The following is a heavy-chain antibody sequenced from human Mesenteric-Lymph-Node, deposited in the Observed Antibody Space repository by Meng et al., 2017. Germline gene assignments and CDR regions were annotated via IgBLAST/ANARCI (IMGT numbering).Heavy chain of an antibody. CDR1: GFTFSDYA. CDR2: LSASGGTI. D-gene: IGHD6-19*01. V-gene: IGHV3-23*01. Sequence: GESLKISCTGSGFTFSDYAMSWVRQAPGKGPEWVSALSASGGTIYYADSVKGRFTISRDNSKNTLFIQMNSLRAEDTAVYYCVKGLEDSSGWGLDYWGQGTLVTVSS. CDR3: VKGLEDSSGWGLDY. J-gene: IGHJ4*02.